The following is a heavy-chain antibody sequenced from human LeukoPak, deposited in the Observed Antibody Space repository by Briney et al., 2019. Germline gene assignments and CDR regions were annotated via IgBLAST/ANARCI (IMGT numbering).Heavy chain of an antibody. CDR2: ISGGSGTI. D-gene: IGHD2-2*03. Sequence: GGSLRLSCAASGFTFSSYSMNWVRQAPGKGLEWVSYISGGSGTIYYADSVKGRFTISRDNAKNSLFLQMNSLRAEDTAVYYCARDGYCSSTSCYDAFDIWGQGTMVTVST. V-gene: IGHV3-48*01. J-gene: IGHJ3*02. CDR1: GFTFSSYS. CDR3: ARDGYCSSTSCYDAFDI.